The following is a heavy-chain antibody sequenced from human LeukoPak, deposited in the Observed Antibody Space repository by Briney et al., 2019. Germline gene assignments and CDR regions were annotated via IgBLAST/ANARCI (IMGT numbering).Heavy chain of an antibody. CDR3: ATDQRYAFDY. V-gene: IGHV3-48*02. Sequence: GGSLRLSCATSGFSFTDYPMNWVRQAPGKGLEWISNIRTTAEGAKYAYYADSVKDRVTISRDDGKNTLYLHMNSLRDDDTAVYYCATDQRYAFDYWGQGILVTVSS. CDR1: GFSFTDYP. J-gene: IGHJ4*02. D-gene: IGHD3-9*01. CDR2: IRTTAEGAKYA.